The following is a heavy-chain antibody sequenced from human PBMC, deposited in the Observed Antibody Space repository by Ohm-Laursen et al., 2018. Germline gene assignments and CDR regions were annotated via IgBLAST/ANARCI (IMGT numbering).Heavy chain of an antibody. CDR3: ARFGVNHGMDV. J-gene: IGHJ6*02. CDR2: ISPNSGGT. V-gene: IGHV1-2*02. CDR1: GYTFTDYY. Sequence: ASVKVSCNASGYTFTDYYMHWVRQAPGQGLEWMGWISPNSGGTNYAQKFQGRVTMTRDTSISTAYMELSSLRAEDTAVYYCARFGVNHGMDVWGQGTTVTVSS. D-gene: IGHD3-16*01.